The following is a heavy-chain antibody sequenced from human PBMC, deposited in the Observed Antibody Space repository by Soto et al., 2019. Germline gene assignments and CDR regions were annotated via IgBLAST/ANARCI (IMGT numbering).Heavy chain of an antibody. V-gene: IGHV1-69*02. J-gene: IGHJ4*02. CDR3: ARGVLVGGYRFDY. CDR1: GGTFSSYT. CDR2: IIPILGIA. D-gene: IGHD5-12*01. Sequence: QVQLVQSGAEVKKPGSSVKVSCKASGGTFSSYTISWVRQAPGQGLEWMGRIIPILGIANYAQKFQGRVTITADKSTSTAYMELRSLRSEDTAVYYCARGVLVGGYRFDYWGQGTLVTVSS.